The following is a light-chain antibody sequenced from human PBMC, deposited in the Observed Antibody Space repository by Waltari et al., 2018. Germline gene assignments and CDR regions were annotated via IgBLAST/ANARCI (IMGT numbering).Light chain of an antibody. CDR3: CEYAGLGTEV. Sequence: QSALTQPASVSVTPGQSITISCTGTSSAVGNYDLFSWYQQHPGKAPKLLVCEAIKRHAGVASLCSGCKSGKTASRPISGLQAEDEADYYCCEYAGLGTEVFGSGTKVTV. CDR2: EAI. J-gene: IGLJ1*01. V-gene: IGLV2-23*01. CDR1: SSAVGNYDL.